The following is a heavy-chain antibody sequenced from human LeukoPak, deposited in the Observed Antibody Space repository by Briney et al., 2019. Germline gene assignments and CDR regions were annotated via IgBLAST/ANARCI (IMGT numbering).Heavy chain of an antibody. CDR3: AKDRARGMVRGIPTHFDY. V-gene: IGHV3-23*01. Sequence: GGSLRLPYAASGFNFSNYCKSWVRQAPGKGLEWVSAISGCGGSTYYADSVKGRYTISRDNSKNTLYLQMNSLRAEDTVVYYCAKDRARGMVRGIPTHFDYWGQGTLVTVSS. CDR2: ISGCGGST. J-gene: IGHJ4*02. CDR1: GFNFSNYC. D-gene: IGHD3-10*01.